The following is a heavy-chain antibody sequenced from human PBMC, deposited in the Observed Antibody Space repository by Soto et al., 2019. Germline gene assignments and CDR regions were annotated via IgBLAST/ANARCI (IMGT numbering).Heavy chain of an antibody. V-gene: IGHV6-1*01. D-gene: IGHD6-19*01. CDR2: TYYRSKWYN. CDR1: GDSVSSNSAA. CDR3: ARDSYSSGWGTYYYYGMDV. Sequence: QSQTLSLTCAISGDSVSSNSAAWNWIRQSPSRGLEWLGRTYYRSKWYNDYAVSVKSRITINPDTSKNQFSLQLNSVTPEDTAVYYCARDSYSSGWGTYYYYGMDVWGQGTTVTVSS. J-gene: IGHJ6*02.